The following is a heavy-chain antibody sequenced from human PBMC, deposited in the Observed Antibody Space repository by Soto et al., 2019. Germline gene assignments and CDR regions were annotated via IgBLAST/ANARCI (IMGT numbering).Heavy chain of an antibody. V-gene: IGHV3-23*01. D-gene: IGHD3-22*01. CDR1: GFTFISYA. Sequence: PGGSLRLSCAASGFTFISYAMSWVRQAPGKGLEWVSAISGSGGSTYYADSVKGRFTISRDNSKNTLYLQMNSLRAEDTAVYYCAKVWYYDSSGYYGGDYWGQGTLVTVSS. CDR3: AKVWYYDSSGYYGGDY. CDR2: ISGSGGST. J-gene: IGHJ4*02.